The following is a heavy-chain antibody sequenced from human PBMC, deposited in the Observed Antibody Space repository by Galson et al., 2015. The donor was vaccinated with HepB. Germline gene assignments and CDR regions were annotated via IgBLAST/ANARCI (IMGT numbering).Heavy chain of an antibody. V-gene: IGHV3-7*03. D-gene: IGHD2-21*02. CDR3: VSSAYCGGACYPRSNDF. CDR1: GFTFSSYA. Sequence: SLRLSCAASGFTFSSYAMSWVRQAPGKGLEWVASINQDGREKYYVDAVKGRFTISRDSAKSSLYLQMTGLRAEDTALYYCVSSAYCGGACYPRSNDFWGQGTLVTVSS. CDR2: INQDGREK. J-gene: IGHJ4*02.